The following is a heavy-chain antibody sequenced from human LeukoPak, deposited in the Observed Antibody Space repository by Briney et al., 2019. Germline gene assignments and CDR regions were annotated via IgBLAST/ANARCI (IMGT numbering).Heavy chain of an antibody. CDR1: GFTFSAYA. V-gene: IGHV3-23*01. CDR3: AKGAMPYYDGSGYNYFDY. Sequence: GGSRRLSCAVSGFTFSAYAMSWVRQAPGKGLEGVSAMRGSGGMTYYADSVKGRFSISRDNSKNTLHLQMNSLRAEDTAVYYCAKGAMPYYDGSGYNYFDYWGQGTPVTVSS. CDR2: MRGSGGMT. D-gene: IGHD3-22*01. J-gene: IGHJ4*02.